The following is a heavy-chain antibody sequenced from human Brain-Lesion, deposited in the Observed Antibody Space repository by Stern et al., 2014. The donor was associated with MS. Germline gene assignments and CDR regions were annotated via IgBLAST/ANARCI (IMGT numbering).Heavy chain of an antibody. CDR3: ARRGDSSSSGFDY. Sequence: EVQLVESGAEVKKPRESLKISCKGSGYRFTSNWIGWVRQMPGKSLEWMGIIWPGDSDTRYSPSFQGQVTISADKSISTAYLQWSSLQASDTAMYYCARRGDSSSSGFDYWGQGTLVIVSS. V-gene: IGHV5-51*01. CDR2: IWPGDSDT. CDR1: GYRFTSNW. J-gene: IGHJ4*02. D-gene: IGHD6-6*01.